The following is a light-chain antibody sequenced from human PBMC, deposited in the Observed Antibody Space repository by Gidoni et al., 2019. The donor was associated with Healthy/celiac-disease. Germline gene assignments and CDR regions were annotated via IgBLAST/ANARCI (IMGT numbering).Light chain of an antibody. CDR1: QSLLHFKGYNY. Sequence: DIVMTQSPLSLPVTPGEPASISCRYSQSLLHFKGYNYLDWYLQKPGQSPRLLFYLGSNRASGFPDRFSGSGSGTNFTLKISKVEAVEVGVYYCMKALQTPWTFXXXTKVEIK. V-gene: IGKV2-28*01. CDR2: LGS. CDR3: MKALQTPWT. J-gene: IGKJ1*01.